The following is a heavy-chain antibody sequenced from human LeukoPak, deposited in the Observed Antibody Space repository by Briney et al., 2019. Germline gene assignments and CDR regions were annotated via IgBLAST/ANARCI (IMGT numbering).Heavy chain of an antibody. V-gene: IGHV4-39*01. Sequence: PSETLSLTCTVSGGSISSSSYYWGWIRQPPGKGLEWIGSIHYSGSTYYNPSLKSRVTISVDTSKNQFSLKLSSVTAADTAVYYCARQGDIAAAGPPPWGQGTLVTVSS. CDR2: IHYSGST. CDR1: GGSISSSSYY. J-gene: IGHJ5*02. CDR3: ARQGDIAAAGPPP. D-gene: IGHD6-13*01.